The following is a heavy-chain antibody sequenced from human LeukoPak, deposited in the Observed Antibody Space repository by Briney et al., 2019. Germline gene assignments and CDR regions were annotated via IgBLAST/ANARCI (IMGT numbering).Heavy chain of an antibody. Sequence: ASVKVSCKPSGGTFSSYAISWVRQAPGQGLEWMGWINPNSGGTNYAQKFQGRVTMTRDTSISTAYMELSRLRSDDTAVYYCARGPPLRFLEWLSPLFDYWGQGTLVTVSS. D-gene: IGHD3-3*01. V-gene: IGHV1-2*02. CDR1: GGTFSSYA. CDR2: INPNSGGT. CDR3: ARGPPLRFLEWLSPLFDY. J-gene: IGHJ4*02.